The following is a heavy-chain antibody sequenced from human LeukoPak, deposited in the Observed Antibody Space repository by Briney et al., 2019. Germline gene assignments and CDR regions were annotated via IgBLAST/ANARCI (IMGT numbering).Heavy chain of an antibody. J-gene: IGHJ3*02. CDR2: ISSSGSTI. D-gene: IGHD3-3*01. CDR3: ARGGQGYDFWSGPSNAFDI. Sequence: GGSLRLSCAASGFTFSSYWMSWVRQAPGKGLEWVSYISSSGSTIYYADSVKGRFTISRDNAKNSLYLQMNSLRAEDTAVYYCARGGQGYDFWSGPSNAFDIWGQGTMVTVSS. CDR1: GFTFSSYW. V-gene: IGHV3-48*04.